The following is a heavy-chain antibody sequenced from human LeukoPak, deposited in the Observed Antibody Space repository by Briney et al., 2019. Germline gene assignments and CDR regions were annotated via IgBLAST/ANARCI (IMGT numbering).Heavy chain of an antibody. J-gene: IGHJ4*02. CDR3: AGAPYISGWDSPVPFDY. D-gene: IGHD6-19*01. CDR2: IYISGST. Sequence: PSETLSLTCTVSGVSISSDSYCWSCIRQPAGKGLEWIGRIYISGSTNYNPSLRSRVTISVDTSKNQFSLKLSSVTAADTAVYYCAGAPYISGWDSPVPFDYRGQGTLVTVSS. CDR1: GVSISSDSYC. V-gene: IGHV4-61*02.